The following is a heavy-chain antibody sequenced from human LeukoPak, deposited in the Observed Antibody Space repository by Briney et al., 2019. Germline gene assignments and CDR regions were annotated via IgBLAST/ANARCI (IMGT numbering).Heavy chain of an antibody. CDR1: GYTFTGYY. D-gene: IGHD3-22*01. Sequence: GESLKISCKASGYTFTGYYMHWVRQAPGQGLEWMGWINPNSGGTNYTQKFQGRVTMTRDTSISTAYMEPSRLRSDDTAVFYCARREMGPGSSGYKYYFDYWGQGTLVTVSS. CDR2: INPNSGGT. CDR3: ARREMGPGSSGYKYYFDY. V-gene: IGHV1-2*02. J-gene: IGHJ4*02.